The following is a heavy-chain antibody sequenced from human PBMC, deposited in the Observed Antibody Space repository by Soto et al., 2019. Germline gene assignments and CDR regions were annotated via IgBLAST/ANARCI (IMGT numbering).Heavy chain of an antibody. CDR1: GYTFTSYD. Sequence: ASVKVSCKASGYTFTSYDINWVRQATGQGLEWMGWMNPNSGNTGYAQKFQGRVTMTRNTSISTAYMELSSLRSEDTAVYYCARGNVLRFLEWLSRNWFDPWGQGTLVTVSS. CDR3: ARGNVLRFLEWLSRNWFDP. D-gene: IGHD3-3*01. CDR2: MNPNSGNT. V-gene: IGHV1-8*01. J-gene: IGHJ5*02.